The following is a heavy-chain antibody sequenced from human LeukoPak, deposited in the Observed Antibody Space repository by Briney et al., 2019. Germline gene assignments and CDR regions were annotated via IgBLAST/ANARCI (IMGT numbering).Heavy chain of an antibody. D-gene: IGHD2-15*01. CDR3: ARRGGSCYSGRQYYYYYGMDV. J-gene: IGHJ6*04. CDR1: GGSFSGYY. V-gene: IGHV4-34*01. Sequence: PSETLSLTCAVYGGSFSGYYWSWIRQPPGKGLEWIGEINHSGSTNYNPSLKSRVTISVDTSKNQFSLKLSSVAAADTAVYYCARRGGSCYSGRQYYYYYGMDVWGKGTTVTVSS. CDR2: INHSGST.